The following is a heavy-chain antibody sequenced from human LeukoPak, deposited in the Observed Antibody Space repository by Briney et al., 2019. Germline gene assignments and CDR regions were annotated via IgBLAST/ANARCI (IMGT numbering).Heavy chain of an antibody. CDR3: ARSGGAAGYCSSTSCSNELGY. J-gene: IGHJ4*02. CDR1: GFTFSSYG. CDR2: ISYDGSNK. V-gene: IGHV3-30*03. D-gene: IGHD2-2*03. Sequence: GGSLRLSCAASGFTFSSYGMHWVRQAPGKGLEWVAVISYDGSNKYYADSVKGRFTISRDNSKNTLYLQMNSLRAEDTAVYYCARSGGAAGYCSSTSCSNELGYWGQGTLVTVSS.